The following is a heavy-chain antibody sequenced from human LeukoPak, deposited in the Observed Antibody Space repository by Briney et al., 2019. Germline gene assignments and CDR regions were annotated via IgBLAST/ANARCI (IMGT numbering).Heavy chain of an antibody. D-gene: IGHD3-10*01. J-gene: IGHJ4*02. CDR1: GYSISSGYY. CDR3: ARHEGGGGSGSYSDPFDY. Sequence: KPSETLSLTCTVSGYSISSGYYWGWIRQPPGKGLEWIGSIYHSGSTYYNPSLKSRVTISVDTSKNHFSLKLTLVTAADTAVYYCARHEGGGGSGSYSDPFDYWGQGTLVTVSS. V-gene: IGHV4-38-2*02. CDR2: IYHSGST.